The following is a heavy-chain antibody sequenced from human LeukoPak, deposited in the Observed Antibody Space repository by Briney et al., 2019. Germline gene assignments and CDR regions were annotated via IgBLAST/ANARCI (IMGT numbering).Heavy chain of an antibody. J-gene: IGHJ4*02. Sequence: TSETLSLTCAVYGGSFSGYLWTWIRQSPGQGLEWIGEISSGGNSNENPSLKSRVTISVDTSKNQFSLRLTSMTAADTAVYYCATGTYTGLVASGAWGQGTLVTVSS. CDR3: ATGTYTGLVASGA. CDR1: GGSFSGYL. V-gene: IGHV4-34*01. CDR2: ISSGGNS. D-gene: IGHD5-18*01.